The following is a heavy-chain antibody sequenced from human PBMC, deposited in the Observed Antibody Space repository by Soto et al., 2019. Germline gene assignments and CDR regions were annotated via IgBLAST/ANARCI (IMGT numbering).Heavy chain of an antibody. V-gene: IGHV4-31*03. CDR1: GGSISSGGYY. Sequence: PSETLSLTCTVSGGSISSGGYYWSWIRQHPGKGLEWIGYIYYSGSTYYNPSLKSRVTISVDTSKNQFSLKLSSVTAADTAVYYCASEAVAGTYYYYYGMDVWGQGTTVTVS. J-gene: IGHJ6*02. D-gene: IGHD6-19*01. CDR3: ASEAVAGTYYYYYGMDV. CDR2: IYYSGST.